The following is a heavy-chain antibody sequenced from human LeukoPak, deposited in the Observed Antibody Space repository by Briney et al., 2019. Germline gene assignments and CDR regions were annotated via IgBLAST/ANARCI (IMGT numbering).Heavy chain of an antibody. J-gene: IGHJ4*02. D-gene: IGHD3-16*01. V-gene: IGHV1-2*02. Sequence: GASVKVSCKTSGYTFSDYYIHWIRQAPGQGLEWVGWINPNSGDTDYAQKFQGRVTVTRDTSISTAYMELGRLRSEDTAVYYCARGYFMIWGQGTLVTVSS. CDR3: ARGYFMI. CDR1: GYTFSDYY. CDR2: INPNSGDT.